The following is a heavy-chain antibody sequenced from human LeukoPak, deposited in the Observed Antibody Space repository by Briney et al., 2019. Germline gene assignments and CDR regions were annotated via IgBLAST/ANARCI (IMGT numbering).Heavy chain of an antibody. CDR3: ARDFGGIVVVPAAMHLDY. CDR2: INPSGGST. Sequence: ASVKVSCKASGYTFTSYYMHWVRQAPGQGLEWMGIINPSGGSTNYAQKFQGRVTMTRDTSTSTVYMELSSLRSEDTAVYYCARDFGGIVVVPAAMHLDYWGQGTLVTVSS. V-gene: IGHV1-46*01. CDR1: GYTFTSYY. J-gene: IGHJ4*02. D-gene: IGHD2-2*01.